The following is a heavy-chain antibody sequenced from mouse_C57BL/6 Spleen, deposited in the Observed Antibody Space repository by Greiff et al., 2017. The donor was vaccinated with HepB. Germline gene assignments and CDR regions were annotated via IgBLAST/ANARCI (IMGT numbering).Heavy chain of an antibody. V-gene: IGHV1-69*01. CDR2: IDPSDSYT. Sequence: VQLQQPGAELVMPGASVKLSCKASGYTFTSYWMPWVKQRPGQGLEWIGEIDPSDSYTNYNQKFKGKSTLTVDKSSSTAYMQLSSLTSEDSAVYYCARGLGRQAWFAYWGQGTLVTVSA. CDR1: GYTFTSYW. D-gene: IGHD4-1*01. CDR3: ARGLGRQAWFAY. J-gene: IGHJ3*01.